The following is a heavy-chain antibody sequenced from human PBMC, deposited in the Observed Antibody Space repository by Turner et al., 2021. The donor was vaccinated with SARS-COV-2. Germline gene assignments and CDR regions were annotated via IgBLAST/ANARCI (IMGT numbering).Heavy chain of an antibody. CDR1: GFTFSRYG. V-gene: IGHV3-30*18. CDR2: ISYDGSNK. CDR3: AKPEYSYAYSPNYFDY. J-gene: IGHJ4*02. Sequence: QVQLVESGGGVVEPGRSLRLSCAASGFTFSRYGMHWVRQAPDKGLKWVAVISYDGSNKYYADSVKGRFTISIDNSKNTLYLQMNSLRAEDTAVYYCAKPEYSYAYSPNYFDYWGQGTLVTVSS. D-gene: IGHD5-18*01.